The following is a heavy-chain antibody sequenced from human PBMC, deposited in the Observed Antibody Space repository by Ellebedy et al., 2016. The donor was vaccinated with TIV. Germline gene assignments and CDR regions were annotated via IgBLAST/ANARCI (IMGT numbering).Heavy chain of an antibody. D-gene: IGHD1-1*01. J-gene: IGHJ4*02. Sequence: SETLSLTXTVSGGSISSYYWGWIRLPAGKGLEWIGRIYNSGSTNYSPSLKSRVTMSVDTSKNQFSLKLRSVTAADTAVYYCAREGELGRPFDYWGQGTLVTVSS. CDR2: IYNSGST. CDR3: AREGELGRPFDY. V-gene: IGHV4-4*07. CDR1: GGSISSYY.